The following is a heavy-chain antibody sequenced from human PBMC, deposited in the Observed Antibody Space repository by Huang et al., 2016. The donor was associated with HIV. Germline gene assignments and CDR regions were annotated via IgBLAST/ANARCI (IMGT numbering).Heavy chain of an antibody. CDR1: GGSFSGYF. D-gene: IGHD3-16*01. CDR3: AREIMISFGGPFDS. V-gene: IGHV4-34*02. Sequence: QVQLEQWGAGLLKPSATLSLTCAVYGGSFSGYFWNWIRQSPGKGLEWSGQINHAGVTDYNPSLKSRATISVDTSKNQFSLKLTSVTAADTAIYYCAREIMISFGGPFDSWGHGNLVTVSS. CDR2: INHAGVT. J-gene: IGHJ5*01.